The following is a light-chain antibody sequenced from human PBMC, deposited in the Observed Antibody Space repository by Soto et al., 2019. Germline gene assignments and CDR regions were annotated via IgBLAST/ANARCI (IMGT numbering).Light chain of an antibody. CDR3: SSYAASNNLGV. CDR1: SSDVGGYNY. Sequence: QSVLTQPPSASGSPGQSVTISCIGTSSDVGGYNYVSWYQQHPGKAPKLMIYEVSKRPSGVPDRFSGSKSGNSASLTVSGLQAEDEADYYCSSYAASNNLGVFGGGTKRTFL. V-gene: IGLV2-8*01. J-gene: IGLJ2*01. CDR2: EVS.